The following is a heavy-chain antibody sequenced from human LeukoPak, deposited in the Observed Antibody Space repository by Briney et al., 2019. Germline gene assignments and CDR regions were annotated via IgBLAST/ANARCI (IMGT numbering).Heavy chain of an antibody. D-gene: IGHD2-2*01. CDR1: GFTFSTYS. Sequence: GGSLRLSCAASGFTFSTYSMNWVRQAPGKGLEWVSSIGSSSTSIYYADSVKGRFTISRDNAENSLYLQMHNLRAEDTAVYYCAREGIQQDFDYWGQGTLVTVSS. CDR2: IGSSSTSI. CDR3: AREGIQQDFDY. V-gene: IGHV3-21*01. J-gene: IGHJ4*02.